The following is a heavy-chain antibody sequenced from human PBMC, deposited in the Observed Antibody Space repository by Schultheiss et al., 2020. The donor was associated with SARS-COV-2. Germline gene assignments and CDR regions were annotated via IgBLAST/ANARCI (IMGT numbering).Heavy chain of an antibody. D-gene: IGHD2-2*01. V-gene: IGHV3-21*01. Sequence: GESLKISCAASGFTFSSYEMNWVRQAPGKGLEWVSAISISPADSYYAGSVKGRFTISRDNAKNSLYLQMNSLRAEDTAVYYCARAWDIVVVPAAICDYWGQGTLVTVSS. CDR1: GFTFSSYE. CDR2: ISISPADS. J-gene: IGHJ4*02. CDR3: ARAWDIVVVPAAICDY.